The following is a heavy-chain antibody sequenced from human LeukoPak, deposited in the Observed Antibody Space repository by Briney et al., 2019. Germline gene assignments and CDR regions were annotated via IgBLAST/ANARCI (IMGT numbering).Heavy chain of an antibody. CDR3: ARDQDDSSGYYRDY. CDR1: GFTFSSYA. V-gene: IGHV3-66*01. D-gene: IGHD3-22*01. J-gene: IGHJ4*02. CDR2: IYSGGST. Sequence: GGSLRLSCAASGFTFSSYAMSWVRQAPGKGLEWVSVIYSGGSTYYADSVKGRFTISRDNSKNTLYLQMNSLRAEDTAVYYCARDQDDSSGYYRDYWGQGTLVTVSS.